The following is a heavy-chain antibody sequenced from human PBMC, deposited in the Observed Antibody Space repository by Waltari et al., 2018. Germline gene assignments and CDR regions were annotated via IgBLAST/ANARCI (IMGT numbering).Heavy chain of an antibody. CDR3: ASLFYYDRPY. J-gene: IGHJ4*02. V-gene: IGHV4-59*08. CDR2: IYYSGST. D-gene: IGHD3-16*01. CDR1: GGSISSYY. Sequence: QVQLQESGPGLVKPSETLSLTCTVSGGSISSYYWSWIRQPPGKGLEWIGYIYYSGSTYYSPSLKSRVTISVDTSKNQFSLKLSSVTAADTAVYYCASLFYYDRPYWGQGTLVTVSS.